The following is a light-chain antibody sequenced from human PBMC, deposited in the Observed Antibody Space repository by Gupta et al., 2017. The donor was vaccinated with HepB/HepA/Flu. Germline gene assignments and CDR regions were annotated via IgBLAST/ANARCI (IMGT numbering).Light chain of an antibody. CDR1: QSISSW. Sequence: DIQMTQSPSTLSASVGDRVTITCRASQSISSWLAWYQHKPGRAPKLLIYKASSLESGVPSRFSSSGSGTEFTLTISSLQTDDFAPHYCQQDNSYWTFGQGTKVEIK. J-gene: IGKJ1*01. V-gene: IGKV1-5*03. CDR3: QQDNSYWT. CDR2: KAS.